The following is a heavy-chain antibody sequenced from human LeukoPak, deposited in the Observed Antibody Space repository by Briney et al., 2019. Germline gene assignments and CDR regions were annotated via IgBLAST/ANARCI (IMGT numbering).Heavy chain of an antibody. Sequence: PGGSLRLSCAASGVTFSSCWMHWVRQAPGKGLGWVSRINGDGSSTTYADSVRGRFTISRDNAKNTLYLQMNRLRDEDTAVYYCARVGGYNSHFDYWGQGSLVTVSS. V-gene: IGHV3-74*03. J-gene: IGHJ4*02. CDR3: ARVGGYNSHFDY. D-gene: IGHD5-24*01. CDR1: GVTFSSCW. CDR2: INGDGSST.